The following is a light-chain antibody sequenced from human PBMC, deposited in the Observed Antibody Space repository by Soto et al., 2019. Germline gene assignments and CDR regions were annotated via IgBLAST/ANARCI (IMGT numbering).Light chain of an antibody. CDR3: CSYAGMYTFV. V-gene: IGLV2-11*01. Sequence: QSALTQPRSVSGSPGQSVTISCTGTSSDVGGYYYVSWYQQHPGKAPKLMIYDVTKRPSGVPDRFSGSKSGNTASLTISGLQAEDEADYYCCSYAGMYTFVCGTGTKLTVL. CDR2: DVT. J-gene: IGLJ1*01. CDR1: SSDVGGYYY.